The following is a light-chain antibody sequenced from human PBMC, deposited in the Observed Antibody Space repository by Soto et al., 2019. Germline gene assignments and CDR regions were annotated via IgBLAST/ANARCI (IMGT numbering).Light chain of an antibody. J-gene: IGLJ1*01. V-gene: IGLV2-14*01. Sequence: QSVLTRPASVSGSPGQSITISCTGTSSDIGDNDYVSWYQQHPDKAPKLMIYGVSNRPSGVSNRFSGSKSGNTASLTISGLQAEDEADYYCTSYTTSNTLYLFGTGTKVTVL. CDR3: TSYTTSNTLYL. CDR1: SSDIGDNDY. CDR2: GVS.